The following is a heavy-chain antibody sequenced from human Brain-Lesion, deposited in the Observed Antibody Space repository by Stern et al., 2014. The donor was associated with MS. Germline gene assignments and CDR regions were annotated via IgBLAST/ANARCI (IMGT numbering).Heavy chain of an antibody. CDR2: YNPNTGGP. V-gene: IGHV1-2*02. Sequence: QVQLVQSGAEVKTPGASVKGSCKTSGYIFTGYYIHWVRQAPGQGLEWMAWYNPNTGGPKYAQKFQGRVTMSRDTSISTAYVELSSLTSDDTAVYYCARDQRGITIFGVVTDYYYLGMDVWGQGTTVTVSS. J-gene: IGHJ6*02. CDR1: GYIFTGYY. D-gene: IGHD3-3*01. CDR3: ARDQRGITIFGVVTDYYYLGMDV.